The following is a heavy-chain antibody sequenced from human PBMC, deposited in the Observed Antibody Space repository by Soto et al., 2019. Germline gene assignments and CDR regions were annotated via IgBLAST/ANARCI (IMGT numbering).Heavy chain of an antibody. D-gene: IGHD3-3*01. CDR1: GGSISSSSYY. Sequence: SETLSLTCTVSGGSISSSSYYLGWIRQPPGKGLEWIGSIYYSGSTYYNPSLKSRVTISVDTSKNQFSLKLSSVTAADTAVYYCASPYYDFWSGSTPLGDYWGQGTLVTVSS. V-gene: IGHV4-39*01. CDR2: IYYSGST. J-gene: IGHJ4*02. CDR3: ASPYYDFWSGSTPLGDY.